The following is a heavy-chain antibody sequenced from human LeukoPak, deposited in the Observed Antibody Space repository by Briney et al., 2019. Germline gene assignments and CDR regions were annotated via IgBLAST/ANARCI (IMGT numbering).Heavy chain of an antibody. V-gene: IGHV3-9*01. D-gene: IGHD2-2*02. Sequence: GGSLRLSCAASGFTFSSYSMNWVRQAPGKGLEWVSGISWNSGSIVYADSVKGRFTISRDNAKNSLYLQMNSLRAEDTALYYCAKAPTVYCSSTSCYTGPFDYWGQGTLVTVSS. CDR2: ISWNSGSI. CDR1: GFTFSSYS. J-gene: IGHJ4*02. CDR3: AKAPTVYCSSTSCYTGPFDY.